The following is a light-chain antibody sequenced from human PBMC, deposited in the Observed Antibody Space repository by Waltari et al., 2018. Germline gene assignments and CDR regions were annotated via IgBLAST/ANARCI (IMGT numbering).Light chain of an antibody. J-gene: IGLJ3*02. CDR2: RDT. Sequence: SYEVTQPLSVSVALGQTAKITCGRNNIGTRKVHWYQQRPGQAPGLVIYRDTNRPSGSPERCSGSNSGNTATLTISRAQAGDEADYYCQLWDSTWVFGGGTKLTVL. V-gene: IGLV3-9*01. CDR1: NIGTRK. CDR3: QLWDSTWV.